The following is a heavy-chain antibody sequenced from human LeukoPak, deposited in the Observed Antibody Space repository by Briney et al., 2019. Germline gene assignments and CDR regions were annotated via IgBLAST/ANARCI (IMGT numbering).Heavy chain of an antibody. CDR2: INHSGST. CDR3: ARGVRSAGTVYYYYYMDV. D-gene: IGHD6-13*01. CDR1: GGSFSGYY. Sequence: SETLSLTCAVYGGSFSGYYWSWIRQPPGKGLEWIGEINHSGSTNYNPSLKSRVTISVDTSKNRFSLKLSSVTAADTAVYYCARGVRSAGTVYYYYYMDVWGKGTTVTVSS. J-gene: IGHJ6*03. V-gene: IGHV4-34*01.